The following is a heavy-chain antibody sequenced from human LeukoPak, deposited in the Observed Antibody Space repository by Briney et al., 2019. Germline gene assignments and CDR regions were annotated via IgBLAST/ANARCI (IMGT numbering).Heavy chain of an antibody. V-gene: IGHV3-30*14. CDR1: GFTFSSYA. J-gene: IGHJ4*02. D-gene: IGHD3-22*01. Sequence: GGSLRLSCTVSGFTFSSYAMHWVRQAPGKGLEWVAVTSYDGSNKYYADSVKGRFTVSRDNYKDTLYLQMNNLRPDDTAVYFCARDFQTIYYDGSAFYSPFDDWGQGTLVIVSS. CDR3: ARDFQTIYYDGSAFYSPFDD. CDR2: TSYDGSNK.